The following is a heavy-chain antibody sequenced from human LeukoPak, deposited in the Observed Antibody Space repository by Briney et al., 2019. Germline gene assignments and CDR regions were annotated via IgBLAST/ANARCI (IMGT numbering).Heavy chain of an antibody. CDR1: GYTLTELS. D-gene: IGHD3-22*01. J-gene: IGHJ4*02. CDR2: FDPEDGET. V-gene: IGHV1-24*01. Sequence: ASVKVSCKVSGYTLTELSMHWVRQAPGKGLEWMGGFDPEDGETIYAQKFQGRVTLTEDTSSDTAYMELSSLRSEDTAVYYCATVWGWYYYDSSGSPGYYFDYWGQGTLVTVSS. CDR3: ATVWGWYYYDSSGSPGYYFDY.